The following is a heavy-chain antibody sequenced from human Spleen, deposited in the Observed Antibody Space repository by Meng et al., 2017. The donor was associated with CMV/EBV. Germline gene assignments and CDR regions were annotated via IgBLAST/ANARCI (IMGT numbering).Heavy chain of an antibody. Sequence: GESLKISCAASGFTFSSYGMHWVRQAPGKGLEWVAFIRYDGSNKYYADSVKGRFTITRDNSKNTLYLQMNSLRAEDTAVYYCAKGEGWSSTSCYTDGMDVWGQGTTVTVSS. CDR2: IRYDGSNK. CDR1: GFTFSSYG. CDR3: AKGEGWSSTSCYTDGMDV. J-gene: IGHJ6*02. D-gene: IGHD2-2*02. V-gene: IGHV3-30*02.